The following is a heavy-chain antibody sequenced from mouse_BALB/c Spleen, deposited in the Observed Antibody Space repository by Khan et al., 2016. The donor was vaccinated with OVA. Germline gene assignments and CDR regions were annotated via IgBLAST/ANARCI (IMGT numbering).Heavy chain of an antibody. D-gene: IGHD1-1*01. Sequence: EVELVESGPGLVKPSQTVSLTCTVTGISITSGNYRWSWIPQFPGNKLEWIGNIYYSGTVTYNPSLTSRTTITRDTSKHQFFLEINSLTAEDTATSYWSRDYGSFYWSLDVWGAGTSVTVSS. V-gene: IGHV3-5*02. CDR1: GISITSGNYR. CDR3: SRDYGSFYWSLDV. J-gene: IGHJ1*01. CDR2: IYYSGTV.